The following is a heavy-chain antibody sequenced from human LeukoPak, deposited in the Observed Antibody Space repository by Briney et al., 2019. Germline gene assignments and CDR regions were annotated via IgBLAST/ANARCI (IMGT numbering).Heavy chain of an antibody. CDR1: GFTLSSYW. CDR3: ARIASHSSSWYDGGY. D-gene: IGHD6-13*01. V-gene: IGHV3-74*01. J-gene: IGHJ4*02. Sequence: GGSLRLSCAASGFTLSSYWMHWVRXAPGKXLVWVSXINSDGSSTTYADSVKGRFTISRDNAKNTLYLQMNSLRAEDTGVYYCARIASHSSSWYDGGYWGQGTLVTVSS. CDR2: INSDGSST.